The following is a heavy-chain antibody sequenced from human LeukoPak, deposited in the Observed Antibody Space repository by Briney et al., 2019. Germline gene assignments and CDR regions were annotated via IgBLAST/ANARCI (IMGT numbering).Heavy chain of an antibody. CDR2: IYYSGST. Sequence: PSETLSLTCTVSGGSISSSSYYWGWIRQPPGKGLEWIGSIYYSGSTYYNPSLKSRVTISVDTSKNQFSLKLSSVTAADTAVYYCARQARYYDFWSGSNWFDPWGQGTLVTVSS. V-gene: IGHV4-39*07. D-gene: IGHD3-3*01. J-gene: IGHJ5*02. CDR1: GGSISSSSYY. CDR3: ARQARYYDFWSGSNWFDP.